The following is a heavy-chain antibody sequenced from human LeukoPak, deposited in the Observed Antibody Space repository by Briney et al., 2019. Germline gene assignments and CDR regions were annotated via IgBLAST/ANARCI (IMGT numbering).Heavy chain of an antibody. CDR3: ARGVARSWYGRYYGMDV. J-gene: IGHJ6*02. Sequence: PSETLSLTCTVSGGSISSYYWSWIRQPAGKGLEWIGRIYTSGSTNYNPSLKSQVTMSVDTSKNQFSLKLSSVTAADTAVYYCARGVARSWYGRYYGMDVWGQGTTVTVSS. CDR1: GGSISSYY. V-gene: IGHV4-4*07. CDR2: IYTSGST. D-gene: IGHD6-13*01.